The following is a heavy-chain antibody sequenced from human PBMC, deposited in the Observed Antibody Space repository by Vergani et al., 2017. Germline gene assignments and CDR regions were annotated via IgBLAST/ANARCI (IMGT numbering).Heavy chain of an antibody. D-gene: IGHD3-22*01. V-gene: IGHV4-39*07. CDR3: ARGYIGSSYYRDTGWFDP. J-gene: IGHJ5*02. CDR1: GGSISSSSYY. CDR2: IYYSGST. Sequence: QLQLQESGPGLVKPSETLSLTCTVSGGSISSSSYYWGWIRQPPGKGREWIGSIYYSGSTYYNPSLKSRVTISVDTSKNQFSLKLSSVTAADTAVYYCARGYIGSSYYRDTGWFDPWGQGTLVTVSS.